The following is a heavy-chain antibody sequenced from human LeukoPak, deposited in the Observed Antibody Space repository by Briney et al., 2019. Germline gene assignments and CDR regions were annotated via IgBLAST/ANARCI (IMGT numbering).Heavy chain of an antibody. V-gene: IGHV4-39*01. CDR3: ASTVSSFPYYMDV. CDR2: IYYSGSTYYSGST. Sequence: SETLSLTCSVSGGSISSSSYYWGWIRQPPGKGLEWIGNIYYSGSTYYSGSTYYSPSLKSRVTISIDTSKNQFSLNVSSVTAADTAVYYCASTVSSFPYYMDVWGKGTTVTVSS. D-gene: IGHD4-11*01. J-gene: IGHJ6*03. CDR1: GGSISSSSYY.